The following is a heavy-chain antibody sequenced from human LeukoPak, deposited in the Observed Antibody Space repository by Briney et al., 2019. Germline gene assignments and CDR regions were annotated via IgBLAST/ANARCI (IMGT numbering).Heavy chain of an antibody. Sequence: SVKVSCKASGGTFSSYAISWVRQAPGQGLEWMGGIIPIFGTANYAQKFQGRVTITTDESTSTAYMELRSLRSDDTAVYYCARDHSSSWFDYYYYMDVWGKGTTVTVSS. J-gene: IGHJ6*03. V-gene: IGHV1-69*05. D-gene: IGHD6-6*01. CDR2: IIPIFGTA. CDR1: GGTFSSYA. CDR3: ARDHSSSWFDYYYYMDV.